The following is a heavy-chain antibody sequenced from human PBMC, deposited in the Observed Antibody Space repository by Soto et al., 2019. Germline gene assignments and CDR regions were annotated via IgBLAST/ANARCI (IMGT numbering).Heavy chain of an antibody. CDR3: VKDESINWYSGHFRH. D-gene: IGHD6-13*01. Sequence: EVQLVESGGGLVQPGRSLRLSCAASGFTFDDYAMHWVRQVPGKGLEWVSGINWNSGSIGYADSVKGRFAISRDNAKTSLHRQMNSLRAEDTAFYYCVKDESINWYSGHFRHWGQGTLVTVSS. CDR1: GFTFDDYA. V-gene: IGHV3-9*01. CDR2: INWNSGSI. J-gene: IGHJ1*01.